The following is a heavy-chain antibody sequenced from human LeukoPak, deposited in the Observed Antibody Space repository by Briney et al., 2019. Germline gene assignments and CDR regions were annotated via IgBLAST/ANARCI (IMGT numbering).Heavy chain of an antibody. CDR1: GFTFSSYG. V-gene: IGHV3-30*18. Sequence: PGRSLRLSCAASGFTFSSYGMHWVRQAPGKGLEWVAVISYDGSNKYYADSVKGRFTISRDNSKNTLYLQMNSLRAEDTAVYYCAKEDVLLWFGELLGGWFDPWGQGTLVTVSS. CDR2: ISYDGSNK. J-gene: IGHJ5*02. D-gene: IGHD3-10*01. CDR3: AKEDVLLWFGELLGGWFDP.